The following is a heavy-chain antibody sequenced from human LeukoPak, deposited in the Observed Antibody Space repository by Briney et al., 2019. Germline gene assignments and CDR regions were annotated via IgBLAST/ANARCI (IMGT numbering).Heavy chain of an antibody. CDR2: ISGSGDTT. D-gene: IGHD6-19*01. Sequence: GGSLRLSCAASGFTFSSYVMSWVRQAPGKGLEWVSDISGSGDTTYYPDSVKGRFTISRDNSKNTLYLQMNSLRAEDTAVYYCVGDGYGSSGWSFDYWGQGALVTVSS. CDR1: GFTFSSYV. J-gene: IGHJ4*02. CDR3: VGDGYGSSGWSFDY. V-gene: IGHV3-23*01.